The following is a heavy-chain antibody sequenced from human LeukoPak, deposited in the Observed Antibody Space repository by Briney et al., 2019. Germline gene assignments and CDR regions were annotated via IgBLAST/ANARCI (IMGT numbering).Heavy chain of an antibody. D-gene: IGHD6-13*01. CDR3: AARGAAAGKSDY. J-gene: IGHJ4*02. Sequence: ASVKVSCKASGYTFTSYDINWVRQATGQGLEWMGWMNPNSGNTGYAQKFQGRVTMTRNTSISTAYMELSSLRSEDTAVYYCAARGAAAGKSDYWGQGTLVTVSS. V-gene: IGHV1-8*01. CDR2: MNPNSGNT. CDR1: GYTFTSYD.